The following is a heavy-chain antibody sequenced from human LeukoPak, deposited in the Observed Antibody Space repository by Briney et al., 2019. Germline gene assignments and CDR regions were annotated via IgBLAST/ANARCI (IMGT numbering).Heavy chain of an antibody. CDR1: GYTYSPYY. CDR2: INPNSGGT. CDR3: ARDSRGAYNFDF. J-gene: IGHJ4*02. V-gene: IGHV1-2*02. D-gene: IGHD3-10*01. Sequence: GASVKVSCKAFGYTYSPYYMHWLRQAPGQGLEWMWWINPNSGGTKYAQKFQGRVTMTRDTSISTAYMELSSLSSDDAAVYFCARDSRGAYNFDFWGQGTLVTVSS.